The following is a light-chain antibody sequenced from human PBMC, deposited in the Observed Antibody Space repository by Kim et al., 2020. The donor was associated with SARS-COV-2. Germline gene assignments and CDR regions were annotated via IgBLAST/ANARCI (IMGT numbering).Light chain of an antibody. CDR3: QCYDSSLRGWL. CDR2: GNT. J-gene: IGLJ3*02. Sequence: QSVLTQPPSVSGAPGQRVTISCTGSSSNIGAGYHVHWYQQLPGTVPKLLIYGNTNRPSGVPDRFSGSKSGTSASLAITGLQAEDEADYYCQCYDSSLRGWLFGGGTQLTVL. CDR1: SSNIGAGYH. V-gene: IGLV1-40*01.